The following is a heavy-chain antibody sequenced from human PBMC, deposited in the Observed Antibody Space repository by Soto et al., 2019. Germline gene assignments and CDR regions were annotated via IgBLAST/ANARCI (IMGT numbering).Heavy chain of an antibody. Sequence: QVQLVESGGGVVQPGTSLRLSCAASGFTFSSYGMHWVREAPGKGLEWVAIIWYDGSKKYYADSVKGRVTISRDNSKNTVYLQMNRLRAEDTAVYYCARVWETYPYTCDYWGRGTLVTVSS. J-gene: IGHJ4*02. CDR3: ARVWETYPYTCDY. CDR2: IWYDGSKK. V-gene: IGHV3-33*01. D-gene: IGHD3-16*02. CDR1: GFTFSSYG.